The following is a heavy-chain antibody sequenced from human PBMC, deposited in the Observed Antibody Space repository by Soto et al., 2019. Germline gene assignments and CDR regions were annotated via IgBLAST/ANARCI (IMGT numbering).Heavy chain of an antibody. CDR1: GFSVSSNY. CDR3: SGDPSGYDEGDWYHGVDV. J-gene: IGHJ6*02. Sequence: GGSLRLSCAASGFSVSSNYMSWVRQAPGEGLEWVAIIYINGSTDYADSVQGRFSVSRDIYKNTLFLQMNNLRAEDTAVYFCSGDPSGYDEGDWYHGVDVWGQGTTVTVS. D-gene: IGHD5-12*01. V-gene: IGHV3-53*01. CDR2: IYINGST.